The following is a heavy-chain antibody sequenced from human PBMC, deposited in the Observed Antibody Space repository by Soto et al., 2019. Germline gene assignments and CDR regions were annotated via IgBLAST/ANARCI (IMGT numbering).Heavy chain of an antibody. CDR2: INPGNGDT. CDR3: ARKDYYDSGMYYFDY. Sequence: QVQVVQSGAEVKKPGASVKVSCKTSGYTFNKYPIHWVRQAPGQGLEWMGWINPGNGDTGYSQKFQDRVTITRDTSASTAYMALSSLRSEDTAVYYCARKDYYDSGMYYFDYWGQGTLVTVSS. CDR1: GYTFNKYP. J-gene: IGHJ4*02. V-gene: IGHV1-3*01. D-gene: IGHD3-22*01.